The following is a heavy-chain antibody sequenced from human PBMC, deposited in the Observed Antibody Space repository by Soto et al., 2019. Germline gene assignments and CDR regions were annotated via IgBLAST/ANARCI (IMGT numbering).Heavy chain of an antibody. V-gene: IGHV3-30*18. CDR2: ISWDGLAQ. Sequence: VQLVESGGGVVQPGRSLRLLCEASGFTFGRYGMHWVRQAPGMGLEWVAVISWDGLAQYYGDSVRGRFTISRDNSQSTLYLQMNSLGTEDTAIYYCAKETIQVGGPNYFDYWGQGVLVTVSS. CDR1: GFTFGRYG. CDR3: AKETIQVGGPNYFDY. J-gene: IGHJ4*02. D-gene: IGHD1-1*01.